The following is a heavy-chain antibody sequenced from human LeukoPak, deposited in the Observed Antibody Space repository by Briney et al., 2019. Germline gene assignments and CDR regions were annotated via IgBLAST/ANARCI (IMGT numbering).Heavy chain of an antibody. CDR2: MYYSGNS. D-gene: IGHD1-26*01. Sequence: SETLSLTCTVSGASIRSHYWSWIWQPPGKGLEWIGYMYYSGNSNYNPALKSRVTISVDTSKNQFSLKMISVTPADTAVYYCARGIESYYGGGGFDYWGQGTLVTVSS. V-gene: IGHV4-59*11. CDR3: ARGIESYYGGGGFDY. CDR1: GASIRSHY. J-gene: IGHJ4*02.